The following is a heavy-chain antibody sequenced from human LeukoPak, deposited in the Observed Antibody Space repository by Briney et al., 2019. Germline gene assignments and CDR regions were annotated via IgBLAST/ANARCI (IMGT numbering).Heavy chain of an antibody. CDR3: ATHPISGYNFYLHAFDI. Sequence: GASVKVSCKVSGYTLTELSMHWVRQDPRKGLEGMGGFDPEDGETIYAQKFQGRVTMTEDTSTDTAYMELSSLRSEDTAVYYCATHPISGYNFYLHAFDIWGQGTMVTVSS. J-gene: IGHJ3*02. D-gene: IGHD5-24*01. CDR2: FDPEDGET. CDR1: GYTLTELS. V-gene: IGHV1-24*01.